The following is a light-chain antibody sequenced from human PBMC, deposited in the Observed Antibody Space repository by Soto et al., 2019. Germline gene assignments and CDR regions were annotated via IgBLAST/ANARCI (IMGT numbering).Light chain of an antibody. CDR2: EVT. CDR3: SSYGGRNNIV. J-gene: IGLJ1*01. CDR1: GSDIGNYNY. Sequence: QSVLTQPPSASGSPGQSVTISCTGTGSDIGNYNYVSWYQHHPGKAPKLIIYEVTERPSGVPDRFSGFKSGNTASLTVSGLQAEDEADYYCSSYGGRNNIVFGTGTKVTVL. V-gene: IGLV2-8*01.